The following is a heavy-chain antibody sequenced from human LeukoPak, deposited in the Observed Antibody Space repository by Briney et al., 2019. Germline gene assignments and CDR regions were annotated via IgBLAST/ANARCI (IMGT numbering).Heavy chain of an antibody. CDR3: AKREPGIAAAGTFDY. D-gene: IGHD6-13*01. Sequence: PGGSLRLSCAASGFTFNNYGMHWVRQAPGKGLEWVAVISYDGSNKYYAGSVKGRFTISRDNSKNTLYLQMNSLRAEDTAVYYCAKREPGIAAAGTFDYWGQGTLVTVSS. V-gene: IGHV3-30*18. J-gene: IGHJ4*02. CDR1: GFTFNNYG. CDR2: ISYDGSNK.